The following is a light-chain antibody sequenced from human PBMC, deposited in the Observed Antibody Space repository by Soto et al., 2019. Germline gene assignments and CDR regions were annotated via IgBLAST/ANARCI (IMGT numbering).Light chain of an antibody. V-gene: IGLV2-14*01. CDR2: EVS. J-gene: IGLJ7*01. CDR1: SSDIGAYNY. Sequence: QSALTQPASVSGSPGQSITISCTGTSSDIGAYNYVSWYQQYPGKAPKLMIYEVSNRPSGVSNRFSGSKSGNTASLTISGLQAEDEADYYCSSYTTPSTAVFGGGTKLTVL. CDR3: SSYTTPSTAV.